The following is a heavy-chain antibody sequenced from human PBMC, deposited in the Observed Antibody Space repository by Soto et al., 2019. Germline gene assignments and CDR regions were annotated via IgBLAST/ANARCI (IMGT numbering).Heavy chain of an antibody. V-gene: IGHV3-30*04. D-gene: IGHD3-16*02. CDR3: AKSIVSKIPSPFDV. CDR2: ISYGGYTQ. CDR1: GFGFNAHA. J-gene: IGHJ4*02. Sequence: GGSLRLSCTASGFGFNAHAMDWVRQAPGKGLEWVALISYGGYTQHYAESVRGRFTISRDNSENTLYLQMTTPRTDDTAVYFCAKSIVSKIPSPFDVWGPGTPVTVSS.